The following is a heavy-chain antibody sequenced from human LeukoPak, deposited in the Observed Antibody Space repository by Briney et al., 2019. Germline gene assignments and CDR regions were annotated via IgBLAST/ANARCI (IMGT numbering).Heavy chain of an antibody. CDR2: INPNSGGT. V-gene: IGHV1-2*02. CDR3: AREQDIVVVPAAIMGY. CDR1: GYTFTGYY. Sequence: ASVKVSCKASGYTFTGYYMHWVRQAPGQGLEWMGWINPNSGGTNYAQKFQGRVTMTRDTSISTAYMELSRLRPDDTAVYYCAREQDIVVVPAAIMGYWGQGTLVTVSS. D-gene: IGHD2-2*01. J-gene: IGHJ4*02.